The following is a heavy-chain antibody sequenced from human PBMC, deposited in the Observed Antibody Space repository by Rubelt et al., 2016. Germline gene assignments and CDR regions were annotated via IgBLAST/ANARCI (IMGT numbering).Heavy chain of an antibody. J-gene: IGHJ6*02. CDR3: ARTNAMNV. CDR2: ILYDGRNT. V-gene: IGHV3-30*04. CDR1: GFTFSSYT. Sequence: VQLVESGGGLVKPGGSLRLSCAASGFTFSSYTMNWVRQAPGKGLEWVAIILYDGRNTYYADSVKGRFTISRDNSENTLFLQMNTLRAEDTAVYYCARTNAMNVWGQGTTVTVSS.